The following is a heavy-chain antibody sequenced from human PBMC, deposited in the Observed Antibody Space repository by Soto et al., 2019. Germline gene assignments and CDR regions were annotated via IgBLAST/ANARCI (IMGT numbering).Heavy chain of an antibody. Sequence: PSETLSLTCTVSGGSISSSSYYWGWIRQPPGKGLEWIGSIYYSGSTYYNPSLKSRVTISVDTSKNQFSLKLSSVTAADTAVYYCARRYSSSYLIYFDYWGQGTLVTVSS. J-gene: IGHJ4*02. CDR2: IYYSGST. CDR3: ARRYSSSYLIYFDY. CDR1: GGSISSSSYY. D-gene: IGHD6-13*01. V-gene: IGHV4-39*01.